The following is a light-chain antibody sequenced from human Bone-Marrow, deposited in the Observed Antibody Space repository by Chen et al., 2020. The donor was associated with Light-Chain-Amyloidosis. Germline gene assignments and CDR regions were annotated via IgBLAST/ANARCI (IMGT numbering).Light chain of an antibody. J-gene: IGKJ4*01. CDR2: GSS. CDR1: QTISSNY. V-gene: IGKV3-20*01. CDR3: QQYGTSPLT. Sequence: EIVLTQSPGTLSLSPGEGANLSCRASQTISSNYLTWYQQKFGQAPRLLIYGSSSRATGIPDSFTGSGSGTDFTLTINRLEPEDFAMYYCQQYGTSPLTFGGGTKVEI.